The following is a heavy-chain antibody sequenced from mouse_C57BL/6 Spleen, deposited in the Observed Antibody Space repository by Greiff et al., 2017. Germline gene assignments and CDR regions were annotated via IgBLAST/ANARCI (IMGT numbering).Heavy chain of an antibody. Sequence: VQLQQSGAELVKPGASVKLSCTASGFNINDYYMHWVKQRPEQGLEWIGRIDPEDGETKYAPKFQGKATITADTSSNTAYLQLSSLASEDTAGYYCALSNWDVGGFDYWGQGTTLTVSS. CDR3: ALSNWDVGGFDY. CDR1: GFNINDYY. V-gene: IGHV14-2*01. J-gene: IGHJ2*01. CDR2: IDPEDGET. D-gene: IGHD4-1*01.